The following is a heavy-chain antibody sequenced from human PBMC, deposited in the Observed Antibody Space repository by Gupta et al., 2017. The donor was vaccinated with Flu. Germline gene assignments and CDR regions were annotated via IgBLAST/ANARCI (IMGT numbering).Heavy chain of an antibody. Sequence: QLLLQESGPGLVKPSETLSLTCTVSGGSISTDNYYWVWIRQPPGKGLEWIGSIYYTGSTYYKPSLKSRVTISVDTSKNQFSLRLSSVTAADTAVYYCARQFVAASGYYYYYMDVCGKGTTVTVSS. CDR1: GGSISTDNYY. V-gene: IGHV4-39*01. D-gene: IGHD6-13*01. CDR2: IYYTGST. J-gene: IGHJ6*03. CDR3: ARQFVAASGYYYYYMDV.